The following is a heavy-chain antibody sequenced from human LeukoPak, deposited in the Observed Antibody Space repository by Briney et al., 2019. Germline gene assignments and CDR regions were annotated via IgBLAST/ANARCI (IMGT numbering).Heavy chain of an antibody. V-gene: IGHV4-34*01. CDR3: ARTLNYYDSSGYLPDLYFDY. CDR2: INHSGST. J-gene: IGHJ4*02. D-gene: IGHD3-22*01. CDR1: GGSFSGYY. Sequence: SETLSLTCAVYGGSFSGYYWSWIRQPPGKGLEWIGEINHSGSTNYNPSLKSRVTISVDRSKNQFSLKLSSVTAADTAVYYCARTLNYYDSSGYLPDLYFDYWGQGTLVTVSS.